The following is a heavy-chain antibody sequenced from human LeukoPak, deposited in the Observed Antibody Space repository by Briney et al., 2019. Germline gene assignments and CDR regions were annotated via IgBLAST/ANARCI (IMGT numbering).Heavy chain of an antibody. Sequence: GGSLRLSCAASGFTVSSNYMSWVRQAPGKGLEWVSVIYSGGSTYYADSVKGRFTISRDNSKNTLYLQTNSLRAEDTAVYYCARVEKIKAAFDYWGQGTLVTVSS. CDR1: GFTVSSNY. CDR3: ARVEKIKAAFDY. D-gene: IGHD6-25*01. V-gene: IGHV3-53*01. J-gene: IGHJ4*02. CDR2: IYSGGST.